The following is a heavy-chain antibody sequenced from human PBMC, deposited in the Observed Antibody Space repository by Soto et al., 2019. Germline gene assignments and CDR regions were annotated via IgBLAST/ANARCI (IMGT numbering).Heavy chain of an antibody. CDR2: IWYDGSNK. V-gene: IGHV3-33*01. CDR3: ARAVVMDTAKEDY. CDR1: GFTFSNYG. J-gene: IGHJ4*02. Sequence: QVQLVESGGGVVQPGRSLRLSCAASGFTFSNYGMHWVRQAPGKGLEWVALIWYDGSNKLYADSVKGRFTISRDNSKNTLYIQMISLRGEDTAVYYCARAVVMDTAKEDYWGQGTLVTVSS. D-gene: IGHD5-18*01.